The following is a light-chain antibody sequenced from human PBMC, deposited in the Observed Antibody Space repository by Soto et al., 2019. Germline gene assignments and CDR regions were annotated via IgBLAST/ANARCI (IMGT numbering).Light chain of an antibody. J-gene: IGLJ1*01. V-gene: IGLV2-14*01. CDR2: EVS. CDR3: SSYTISITYV. CDR1: SSDGGGYNY. Sequence: QSALTQPASVSGSPGQSITISCTGTSSDGGGYNYVSWYQQHPGKAPKLMIYEVSNRPSGVSNRFSGSKSGNTASLTISGRQAEDEADYYCSSYTISITYVFGTGPKVTVL.